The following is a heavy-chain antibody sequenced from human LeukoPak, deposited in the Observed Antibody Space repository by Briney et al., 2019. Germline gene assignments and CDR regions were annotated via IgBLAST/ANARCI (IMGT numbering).Heavy chain of an antibody. D-gene: IGHD3-22*01. V-gene: IGHV3-7*01. CDR1: GFTFSSYW. CDR2: IKQDGSEK. J-gene: IGHJ3*02. Sequence: GGSLRLSCAASGFTFSSYWMSWVRQAPGKGLEWVANIKQDGSEKYHVDSVKGRFTISRDNAKNSLYLQMNSLRAEDTAVYYCAKDQEFLNYYDSRGRPDAFDIWGQGTMVTVSS. CDR3: AKDQEFLNYYDSRGRPDAFDI.